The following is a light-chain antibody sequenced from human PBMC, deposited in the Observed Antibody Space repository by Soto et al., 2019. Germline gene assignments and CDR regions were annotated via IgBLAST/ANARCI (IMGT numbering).Light chain of an antibody. CDR1: SSDVGGHNS. V-gene: IGLV2-14*01. CDR2: DVS. J-gene: IGLJ2*01. CDR3: GTWDSSLSAVV. Sequence: QSALTQPASVSGSPGQSITISCTGTSSDVGGHNSVSWYRQDPGKAPKLMIYDVSNRPSGVSDRFSGSKSGTSATLGIIGLQTGDEADYYCGTWDSSLSAVVFGGGTKLTVL.